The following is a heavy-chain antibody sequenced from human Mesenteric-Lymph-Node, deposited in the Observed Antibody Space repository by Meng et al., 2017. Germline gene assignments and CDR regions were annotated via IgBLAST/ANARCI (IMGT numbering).Heavy chain of an antibody. CDR3: ARQNFDSSSSPADY. J-gene: IGHJ4*02. CDR1: GGTFSSYA. CDR2: IIPIFGTA. V-gene: IGHV1-69*06. D-gene: IGHD6-6*01. Sequence: QGQMVQVGAEVKKPGSSVKVSCKASGGTFSSYAISWVRQAPGQGLEWMGGIIPIFGTANYAQKFQGRVTITADKSTSTAYMELSSLRSEDMAVYYCARQNFDSSSSPADYWGQGTLVTVSS.